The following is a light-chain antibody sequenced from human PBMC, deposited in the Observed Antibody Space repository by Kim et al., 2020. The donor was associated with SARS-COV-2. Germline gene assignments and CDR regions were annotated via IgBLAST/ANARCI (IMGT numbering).Light chain of an antibody. CDR2: DVS. J-gene: IGLJ2*01. V-gene: IGLV2-14*03. CDR3: SSYTSSNTVV. CDR1: SSDVGGYNY. Sequence: GPSITISCTGTSSDVGGYNYVSWYQQHPGKAPKLKIYDVSKRPSGVSNRFSGSKSGNTASLTISGLQAEDEADYYCSSYTSSNTVVFGGGTKLTVL.